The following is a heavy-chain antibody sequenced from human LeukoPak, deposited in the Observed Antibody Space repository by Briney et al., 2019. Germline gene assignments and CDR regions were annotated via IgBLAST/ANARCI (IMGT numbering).Heavy chain of an antibody. CDR1: GYTFTGYY. CDR3: ARSRTGSGFLFDY. V-gene: IGHV1-2*02. Sequence: ASVKVSCKASGYTFTGYYMHWVRQAPGQGLEWMGWINPNSGGTNYAQRFQGRVTMTRDTSISTAYMELSRLRSDDTAVYYCARSRTGSGFLFDYWGQGTLVTVSS. CDR2: INPNSGGT. J-gene: IGHJ4*02. D-gene: IGHD3-10*01.